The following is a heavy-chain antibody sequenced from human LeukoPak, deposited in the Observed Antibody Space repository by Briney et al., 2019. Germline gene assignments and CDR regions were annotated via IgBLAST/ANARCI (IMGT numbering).Heavy chain of an antibody. V-gene: IGHV1-69*05. J-gene: IGHJ4*02. CDR1: GGTFSSYA. D-gene: IGHD1-26*01. CDR2: IIPIFGTA. Sequence: ASVKVSCKASGGTFSSYAISWVRQAPGQGLEWMGGIIPIFGTANYAQKFQGRVTITTDESTSTAYMELSSLRSEDTAVYYCARDRVGATYFDYWGQGTLVAVSS. CDR3: ARDRVGATYFDY.